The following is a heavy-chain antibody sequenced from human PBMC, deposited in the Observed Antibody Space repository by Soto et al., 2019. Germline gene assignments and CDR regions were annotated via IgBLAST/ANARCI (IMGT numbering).Heavy chain of an antibody. CDR3: ARGPNEPDYYYYGMDV. Sequence: EVQLVESGGGLVKPGGSLRLSCAASGFTFSSYSMNWVRQAPGKGLEWVSSISSSSSYIYYADSVKGRFTISRDNAKNSLYLQMNRRRAEDTAVYYCARGPNEPDYYYYGMDVWGQGTTVTVSS. D-gene: IGHD1-1*01. V-gene: IGHV3-21*01. CDR2: ISSSSSYI. CDR1: GFTFSSYS. J-gene: IGHJ6*02.